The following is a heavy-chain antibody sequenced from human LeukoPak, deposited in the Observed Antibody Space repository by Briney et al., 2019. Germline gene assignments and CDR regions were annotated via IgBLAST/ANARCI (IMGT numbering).Heavy chain of an antibody. J-gene: IGHJ6*03. D-gene: IGHD5-18*01. V-gene: IGHV4-61*02. CDR2: IYTSGST. CDR3: ARGGIGYSYGSRYYYYYMDV. Sequence: ASETLSLTCTVSGGSISSSSYYWGWIRQPAGKGLEWIGRIYTSGSTNYNPSLKSRVTMSVDTSKNQFSLKLSSVTAADTAVYYCARGGIGYSYGSRYYYYYMDVWGKGTTVTVSS. CDR1: GGSISSSSYY.